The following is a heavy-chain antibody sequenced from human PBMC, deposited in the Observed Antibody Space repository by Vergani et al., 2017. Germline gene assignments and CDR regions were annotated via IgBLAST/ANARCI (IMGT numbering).Heavy chain of an antibody. D-gene: IGHD5-18*01. V-gene: IGHV3-21*01. CDR1: GFTFSSYS. CDR2: ISSSSSYI. Sequence: EVQLVESGGGLVKPGGSLRLSCAASGFTFSSYSMNWVRQAPGKGLEWVASISSSSSYIYYADSVKGRFTISRDNAKNSLYLQMNSLRAKNTAVYYCARDRDPMRIQLWFTYYYGMDVWGQGTTVTVSS. J-gene: IGHJ6*02. CDR3: ARDRDPMRIQLWFTYYYGMDV.